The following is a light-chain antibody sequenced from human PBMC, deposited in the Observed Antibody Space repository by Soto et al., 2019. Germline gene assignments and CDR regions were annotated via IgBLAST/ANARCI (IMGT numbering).Light chain of an antibody. V-gene: IGKV1-39*01. Sequence: DIQMTQSPSSLSASVGDRVTITCRASQSISSYLNWYQQKPGKAPKLLIYAASSLQSGVPSRFSGSGSGTDFTLTIIILQHEDFATYYCQQSYSTPYTFGQGTKLEIK. CDR1: QSISSY. CDR2: AAS. CDR3: QQSYSTPYT. J-gene: IGKJ2*01.